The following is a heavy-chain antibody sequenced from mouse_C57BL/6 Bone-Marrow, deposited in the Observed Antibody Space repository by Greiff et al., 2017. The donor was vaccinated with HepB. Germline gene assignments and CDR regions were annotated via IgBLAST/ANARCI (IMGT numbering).Heavy chain of an antibody. Sequence: EVKLMESGPELVKPGASVKISCKASGYSFTGYFMNWVKQSHGKSLEWIGRINPYNGDTFYNQKFKGKATLTVDKSSSTAHMELLSLTSEDFAVYYCASHYYGSPWYFDVWGTGTTVTVSS. V-gene: IGHV1-37*01. CDR1: GYSFTGYF. J-gene: IGHJ1*03. CDR2: INPYNGDT. CDR3: ASHYYGSPWYFDV. D-gene: IGHD1-1*01.